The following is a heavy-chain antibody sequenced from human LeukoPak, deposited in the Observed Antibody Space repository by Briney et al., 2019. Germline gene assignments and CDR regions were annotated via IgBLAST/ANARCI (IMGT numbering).Heavy chain of an antibody. CDR3: AKFLSSGWYYYYYGMDV. J-gene: IGHJ6*02. V-gene: IGHV3-23*01. D-gene: IGHD6-19*01. CDR1: GFTFSSYA. Sequence: GGSLRLSCAASGFTFSSYAMSWVRQAPGKGLEWVSAIRGSGGSTYYADSVKGRFTISRDNSKNTLYLQMNSLRAEAPAVYYCAKFLSSGWYYYYYGMDVWGQGTTVTVSS. CDR2: IRGSGGST.